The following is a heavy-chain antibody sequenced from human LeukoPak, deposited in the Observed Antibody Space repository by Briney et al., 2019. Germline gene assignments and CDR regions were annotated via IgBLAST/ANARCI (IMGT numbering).Heavy chain of an antibody. Sequence: GGSLRLSCAASGFTFSTYAMSWVRRTPGKGLEWVSAITGGGGTTYYADSVKGRFTISRDNSKNTLCLQMNSLRAEDTAVYYCAREGGLGYCSTTSCALASWGQGTLVTVSS. CDR1: GFTFSTYA. CDR2: ITGGGGTT. V-gene: IGHV3-23*01. CDR3: AREGGLGYCSTTSCALAS. J-gene: IGHJ5*02. D-gene: IGHD2-2*01.